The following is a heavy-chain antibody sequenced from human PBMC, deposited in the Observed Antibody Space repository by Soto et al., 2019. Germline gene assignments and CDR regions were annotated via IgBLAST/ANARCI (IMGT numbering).Heavy chain of an antibody. Sequence: EVQLVESGGGLVQPGRSVRLSCAASGFTFDDYGMHWVRQAPGKGLEWVSGISWNSGSIGYADSVKGRFIISRDNAKNPLYLQMNNLRPEDTAFYFCAKVSTTHTFGPLDPWGQGTLVTVSS. CDR3: AKVSTTHTFGPLDP. CDR1: GFTFDDYG. J-gene: IGHJ5*02. CDR2: ISWNSGSI. V-gene: IGHV3-9*01. D-gene: IGHD1-1*01.